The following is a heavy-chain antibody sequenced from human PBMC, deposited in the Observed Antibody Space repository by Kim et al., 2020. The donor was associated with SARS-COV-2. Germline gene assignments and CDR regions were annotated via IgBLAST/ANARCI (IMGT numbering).Heavy chain of an antibody. CDR3: AASSRSRYYYYGMDV. Sequence: SVKVSCKASGFTFTSSAVQWVRQARGQRLEWIGWIVVGSGNTNYAQKFQERVTITRDMSTSTAYMELSSLRSEDTAVYYCAASSRSRYYYYGMDVWGQGTTVTVSS. V-gene: IGHV1-58*01. CDR2: IVVGSGNT. CDR1: GFTFTSSA. J-gene: IGHJ6*02. D-gene: IGHD6-13*01.